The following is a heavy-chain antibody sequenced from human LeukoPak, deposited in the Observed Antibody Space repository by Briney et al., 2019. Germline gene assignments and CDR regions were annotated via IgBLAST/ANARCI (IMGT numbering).Heavy chain of an antibody. CDR1: GGSISSSSYY. CDR3: ARHGGYSSGWLYFDY. Sequence: SETLSLTCTVSGGSISSSSYYWGWIRQPPGKGLEWIGSIYYSGSTYYNPSLKSRVTISVDTSKNQFSLKLSSVTAADTAVYYCARHGGYSSGWLYFDYRGQGTLVTVSS. CDR2: IYYSGST. D-gene: IGHD6-19*01. V-gene: IGHV4-39*01. J-gene: IGHJ4*02.